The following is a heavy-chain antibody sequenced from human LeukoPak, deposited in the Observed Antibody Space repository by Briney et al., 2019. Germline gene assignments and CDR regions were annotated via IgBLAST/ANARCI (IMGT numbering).Heavy chain of an antibody. D-gene: IGHD4-17*01. V-gene: IGHV3-48*03. CDR3: AREDYGDYGAEGMDV. Sequence: GGSLRLSYAASGFTFSSYEMNWVRQAPGKGLEWVSYISSSGSTIYYADSVKGRFTISRDNAKNSLYLQMNSLRAEDTAVYYCAREDYGDYGAEGMDVWGQGTTVTVSS. CDR2: ISSSGSTI. J-gene: IGHJ6*02. CDR1: GFTFSSYE.